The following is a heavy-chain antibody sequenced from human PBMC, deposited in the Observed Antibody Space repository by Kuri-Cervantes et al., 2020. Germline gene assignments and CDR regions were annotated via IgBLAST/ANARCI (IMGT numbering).Heavy chain of an antibody. D-gene: IGHD2-2*01. J-gene: IGHJ6*03. Sequence: SETLSLTCAVYGGSFSGYYWSWIRQPPGKGLEWIGEINHSGSTNYNPSLKSRVTISVDTSKNQFSLKLSSVTAADTAVYYCARTGYCSSTSCYVRAYYYYYMDVWGKGTTVTVSS. CDR2: INHSGST. CDR1: GGSFSGYY. CDR3: ARTGYCSSTSCYVRAYYYYYMDV. V-gene: IGHV4-34*01.